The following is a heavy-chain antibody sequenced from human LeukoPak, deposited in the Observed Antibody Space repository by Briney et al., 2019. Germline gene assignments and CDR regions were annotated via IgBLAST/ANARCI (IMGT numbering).Heavy chain of an antibody. Sequence: ASVKVSCKVSGYTLTELSMHWVRQAPGKGLEWMGGFDPEDGETIYAQKFQGRVTMTEDTSTDTAYMELSSLRSEDTAVSYCATGWAGVSSGWFFDYWGQGTLVTVSS. V-gene: IGHV1-24*01. CDR1: GYTLTELS. CDR2: FDPEDGET. D-gene: IGHD6-19*01. J-gene: IGHJ4*02. CDR3: ATGWAGVSSGWFFDY.